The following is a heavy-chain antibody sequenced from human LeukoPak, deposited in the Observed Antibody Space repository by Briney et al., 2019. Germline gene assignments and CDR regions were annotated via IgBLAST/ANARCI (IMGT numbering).Heavy chain of an antibody. J-gene: IGHJ5*02. V-gene: IGHV3-21*01. CDR2: ISSSGSDI. CDR1: GFTFITYS. CDR3: ARGAAGGMYNWFDP. Sequence: KPGGSLRLSCAASGFTFITYSMNWVRQAPGKGLEWVSSISSSGSDIYYADSVKGRFTISRDNAKNSLYLQMDSLRVEDTAVYYCARGAAGGMYNWFDPWGQGTLVTVSS. D-gene: IGHD6-13*01.